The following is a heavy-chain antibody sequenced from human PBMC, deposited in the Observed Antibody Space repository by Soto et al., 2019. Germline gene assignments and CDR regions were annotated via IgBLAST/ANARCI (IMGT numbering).Heavy chain of an antibody. CDR3: ARGGKERFRGSGMDV. CDR1: GGRFTTYA. Sequence: QVQLVQSGAEVRKPGSSVRVSCKASGGRFTTYAFNWMRQAPGQGLEWLGGIITFFGAAMYAQKFQGRVTITADELTNTAYMELSDLRSEDTAVYYCARGGKERFRGSGMDVWGQGTTVTVSS. V-gene: IGHV1-69*01. J-gene: IGHJ6*02. CDR2: IITFFGAA. D-gene: IGHD1-1*01.